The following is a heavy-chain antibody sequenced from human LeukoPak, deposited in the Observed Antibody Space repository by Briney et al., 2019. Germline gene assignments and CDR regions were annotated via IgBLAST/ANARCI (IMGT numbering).Heavy chain of an antibody. Sequence: SETLSLTCTISGGSISSGGYYWSWIRQHPGKGLEWIGYIYYSGSTYYNPSLKSRVTISVDTSKNQFSLKLSSVTAADTAVYSCARVGNLPYYYYGMDVWGQGTTVTVSS. CDR2: IYYSGST. J-gene: IGHJ6*02. D-gene: IGHD1-1*01. V-gene: IGHV4-31*03. CDR1: GGSISSGGYY. CDR3: ARVGNLPYYYYGMDV.